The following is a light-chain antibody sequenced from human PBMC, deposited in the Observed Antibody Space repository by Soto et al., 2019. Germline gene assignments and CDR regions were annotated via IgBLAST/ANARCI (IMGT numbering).Light chain of an antibody. CDR3: QSYDNSLSGYV. CDR2: GNA. CDR1: SSNIGADYD. J-gene: IGLJ1*01. Sequence: QSVLTQPPSVSGAPGQRVTISCTGSSSNIGADYDVHWYQQLPGTAPKLLISGNANRPSGVPDRFSGSKSDTSASLAITGLQAEDEADYYCQSYDNSLSGYVFGTGTKVTVL. V-gene: IGLV1-40*01.